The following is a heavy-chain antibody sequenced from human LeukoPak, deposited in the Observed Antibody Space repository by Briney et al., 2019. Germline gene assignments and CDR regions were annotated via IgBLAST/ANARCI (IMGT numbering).Heavy chain of an antibody. CDR2: ICGSGGCT. CDR1: GFTFNTYA. Sequence: GGSLRLSCAASGFTFNTYAIYWVRQAPGKGLEWVSGICGSGGCTYYADSVKGRFTISKDNSKNTVYLQMNSLTADDTAVYYCAKTTVGYSSGRYPGWPADCWGQGTLVTVSP. J-gene: IGHJ4*02. V-gene: IGHV3-23*01. CDR3: AKTTVGYSSGRYPGWPADC. D-gene: IGHD6-19*01.